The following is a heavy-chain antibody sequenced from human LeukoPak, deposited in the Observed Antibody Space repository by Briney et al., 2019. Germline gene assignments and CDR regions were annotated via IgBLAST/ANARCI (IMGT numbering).Heavy chain of an antibody. V-gene: IGHV3-74*01. CDR2: INTDGSST. CDR3: VREWEQD. J-gene: IGHJ4*02. Sequence: PGGSLRLSCAASGFTFSSYWMHWVRQAPGKGLVWVSRINTDGSSTSYAASVKGRFTISRDNSKNTLYLQMNSLRAEDTALYYCVREWEQDWGQGTLVTVSS. CDR1: GFTFSSYW. D-gene: IGHD1/OR15-1a*01.